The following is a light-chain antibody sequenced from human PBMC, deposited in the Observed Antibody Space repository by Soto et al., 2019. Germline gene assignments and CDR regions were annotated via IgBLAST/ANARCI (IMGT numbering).Light chain of an antibody. V-gene: IGLV2-14*01. Sequence: QSALTQPASVSGSPGQSITISCTGTSSDVGGYNSVSWYRQSPGKAPKLIIFDVTDRPSGISTRFSGSKSGNTASLTISGLQAEDEAVFYCTSYTRSSTTVFGTWTKVTVL. CDR3: TSYTRSSTTV. J-gene: IGLJ1*01. CDR2: DVT. CDR1: SSDVGGYNS.